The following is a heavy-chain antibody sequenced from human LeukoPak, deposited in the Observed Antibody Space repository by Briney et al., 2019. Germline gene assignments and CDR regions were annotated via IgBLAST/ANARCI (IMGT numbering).Heavy chain of an antibody. J-gene: IGHJ5*02. V-gene: IGHV1-2*02. Sequence: GASVKVSCKASGYTFTGYYIHWMRQAPGQGLEWMGWINPNSGGTVYAQNFQGRLTVSRDTSISTAYMELTRLRSDDTAAYYCARGGYTSGGSLGLDPWGQGTLVTVSS. CDR3: ARGGYTSGGSLGLDP. CDR1: GYTFTGYY. D-gene: IGHD6-19*01. CDR2: INPNSGGT.